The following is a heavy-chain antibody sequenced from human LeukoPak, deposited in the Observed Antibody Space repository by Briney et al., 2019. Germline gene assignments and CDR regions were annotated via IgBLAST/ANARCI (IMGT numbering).Heavy chain of an antibody. CDR1: GGSISSYY. CDR2: IYYSGST. CDR3: AREAAASSYNWFDP. D-gene: IGHD6-13*01. V-gene: IGHV4-59*01. J-gene: IGHJ5*02. Sequence: PSETLSLTCTVSGGSISSYYWSWIRQPPGKGLEWIGYIYYSGSTNYNPSLKSRVTISVDTSKNQFSLKLSSVTAADTAVYYCAREAAASSYNWFDPWGQGTLVTVSS.